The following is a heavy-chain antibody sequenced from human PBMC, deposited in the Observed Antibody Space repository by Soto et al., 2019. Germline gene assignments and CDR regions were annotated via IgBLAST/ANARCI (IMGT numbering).Heavy chain of an antibody. V-gene: IGHV4-34*01. CDR1: GGSFSGYY. D-gene: IGHD3-22*01. Sequence: SETLSLTCAVYGGSFSGYYWSWIRQPPGKGLEWIGEINHSGSTNYNPSLKSRVTISVDTSKNQFSLKLSSVTAADTAVYYCARGEGYYYDSSGLYLDYWGQGTLVTVSS. J-gene: IGHJ4*02. CDR2: INHSGST. CDR3: ARGEGYYYDSSGLYLDY.